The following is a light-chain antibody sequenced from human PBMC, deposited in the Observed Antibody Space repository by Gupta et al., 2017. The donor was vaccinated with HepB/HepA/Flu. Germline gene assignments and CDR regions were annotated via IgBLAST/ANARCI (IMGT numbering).Light chain of an antibody. CDR1: SSNIGSNT. CDR2: SNN. Sequence: QSVLTQPPSASVTPGQRFTISCSGSSSNIGSNTVNWSQQLPGTHPTLLINSNNQLRSGVPDRFSCDTNCAYAAPVTSRRQYEDEAEEYYSEWVDSMNDSGVFGGGTKVTVL. V-gene: IGLV1-44*01. J-gene: IGLJ3*02. CDR3: SEWVDSMNDSGV.